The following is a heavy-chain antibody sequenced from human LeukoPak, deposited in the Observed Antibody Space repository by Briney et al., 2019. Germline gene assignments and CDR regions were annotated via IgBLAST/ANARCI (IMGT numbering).Heavy chain of an antibody. CDR3: ARDRGLLFSADWFDP. V-gene: IGHV4-34*09. Sequence: SETVSLICSVYGVPLSGYYWSWIREPPGGGVEGIGEINHSGSTNYNPSLKSRVTISVDTSKNQFSLKLSSVTAADTAVYYCARDRGLLFSADWFDPWGQGTLVTVSS. CDR2: INHSGST. CDR1: GVPLSGYY. D-gene: IGHD3-10*01. J-gene: IGHJ5*02.